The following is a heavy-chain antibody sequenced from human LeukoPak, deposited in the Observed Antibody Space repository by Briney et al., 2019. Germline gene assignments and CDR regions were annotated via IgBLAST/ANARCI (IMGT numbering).Heavy chain of an antibody. V-gene: IGHV3-53*01. D-gene: IGHD5-24*01. J-gene: IGHJ3*02. Sequence: PAVSLSCYCAASAFTVSSNYMSWHRQAPGQGLKWVTVIYSGGSTYYADSVKGRFTISRDNSKNTLYLQMNSLRAEDTAVYYCARGAVEGLQWDDAFDIWGQGTMVTVSS. CDR2: IYSGGST. CDR1: AFTVSSNY. CDR3: ARGAVEGLQWDDAFDI.